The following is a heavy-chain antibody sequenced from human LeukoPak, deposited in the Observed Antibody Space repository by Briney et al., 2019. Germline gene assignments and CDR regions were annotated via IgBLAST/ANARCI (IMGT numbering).Heavy chain of an antibody. V-gene: IGHV3-53*01. Sequence: GGSLRLSCAASGFTVSSNYMSWVRQAPGKGLEWVSVIYSGGSTYYADSVKGRFTISRDNSKNTLYLQMNSLRAEDTAVYYRARYSYYYDSSGYYRYYYFDYWGQGTLVTVSS. CDR1: GFTVSSNY. J-gene: IGHJ4*02. D-gene: IGHD3-22*01. CDR2: IYSGGST. CDR3: ARYSYYYDSSGYYRYYYFDY.